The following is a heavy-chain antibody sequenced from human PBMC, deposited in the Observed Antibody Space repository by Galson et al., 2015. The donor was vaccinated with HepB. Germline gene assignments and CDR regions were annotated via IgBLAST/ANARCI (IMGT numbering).Heavy chain of an antibody. D-gene: IGHD2-15*01. J-gene: IGHJ3*02. CDR3: AREARVAADAFDI. CDR1: GDSVSSNNAA. Sequence: AISGDSVSSNNAAWNWIRQSPSRGLEWLGRTYYRSKYFNDYAVSVKGRITINSDTSKNQFSLLLNSVTPEDTAVYYCAREARVAADAFDIWGQGTMVTVSS. CDR2: TYYRSKYFN. V-gene: IGHV6-1*01.